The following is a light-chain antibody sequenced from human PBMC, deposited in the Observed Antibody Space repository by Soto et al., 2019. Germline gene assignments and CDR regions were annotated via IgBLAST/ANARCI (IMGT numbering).Light chain of an antibody. CDR3: NSYTSSNTLDV. J-gene: IGLJ1*01. V-gene: IGLV2-14*01. CDR1: GSDVGGYDY. Sequence: QSVLTQPASVSGSPGQSITISCTGTGSDVGGYDYVSWYQQHPGKAPKLMIFEVTNRPSGVSNRFSGSKSGNTASLTISGLRAEDEADYYCNSYTSSNTLDVFGTGTKVTV. CDR2: EVT.